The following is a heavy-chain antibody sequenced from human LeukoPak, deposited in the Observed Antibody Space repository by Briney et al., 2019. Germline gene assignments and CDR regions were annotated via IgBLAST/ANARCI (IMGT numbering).Heavy chain of an antibody. D-gene: IGHD2-8*01. CDR3: ARTRTDIGQMVYESYFDL. CDR1: GDSFSSYY. Sequence: SETLSLTCTVSGDSFSSYYWSWIRQSPGKGLEWIAYISDSGSTNHNPSLKSRVTISVDTAKSQFSLKLNSVTAADTAVYYCARTRTDIGQMVYESYFDLWGRGTLVTVSS. CDR2: ISDSGST. J-gene: IGHJ2*01. V-gene: IGHV4-59*01.